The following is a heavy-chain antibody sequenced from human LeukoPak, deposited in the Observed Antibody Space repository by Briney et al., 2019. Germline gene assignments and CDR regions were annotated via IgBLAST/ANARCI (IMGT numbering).Heavy chain of an antibody. CDR2: ISYDGSNK. Sequence: GGSLRLSCAASGFTFGSYGMHWVRQAPGKGLEWVAVISYDGSNKYYADSVKGRFTISRDNSKNTLYLQMNSLRAEDTAVYYCAKDGSGSYFFDYWGQGTLVTVSS. V-gene: IGHV3-30*18. J-gene: IGHJ4*02. D-gene: IGHD3-10*01. CDR1: GFTFGSYG. CDR3: AKDGSGSYFFDY.